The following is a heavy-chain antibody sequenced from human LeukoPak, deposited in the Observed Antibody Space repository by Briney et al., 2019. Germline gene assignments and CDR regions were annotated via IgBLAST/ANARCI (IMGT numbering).Heavy chain of an antibody. Sequence: GASVKVSCKVSGYTLTELSMHWVRQAPGKGLEWMGGFDPEDGETIYAQKFQGRVTMTEDTSTDTAYTELSSLRSEDTAVYYCATETYSSALYYFDYWGQGTLVTVSS. V-gene: IGHV1-24*01. CDR2: FDPEDGET. CDR3: ATETYSSALYYFDY. D-gene: IGHD4-11*01. CDR1: GYTLTELS. J-gene: IGHJ4*02.